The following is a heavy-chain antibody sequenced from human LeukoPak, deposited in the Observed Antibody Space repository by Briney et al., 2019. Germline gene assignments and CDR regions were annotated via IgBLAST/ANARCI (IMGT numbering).Heavy chain of an antibody. CDR3: ARGSTSYDY. CDR1: GFTLSNYW. D-gene: IGHD2-2*01. V-gene: IGHV3-7*01. Sequence: GGSLRLSCAASGFTLSNYWMSWIRQAPGRGLEWLANSRQDESEEFYVESVKGRFTISRNNAKNSLYLQMNSLRAEDSAVYFCARGSTSYDYWGQGTLVTVSS. CDR2: SRQDESEE. J-gene: IGHJ4*02.